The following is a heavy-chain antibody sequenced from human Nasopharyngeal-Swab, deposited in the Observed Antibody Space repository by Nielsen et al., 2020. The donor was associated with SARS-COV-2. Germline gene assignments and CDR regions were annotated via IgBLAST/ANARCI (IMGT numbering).Heavy chain of an antibody. CDR2: IYHSGST. J-gene: IGHJ6*02. D-gene: IGHD3-22*01. V-gene: IGHV4-4*02. Sequence: SETLSLTCAVSGGSISSSNWWSCVRQPPGKGLEWIGEIYHSGSTNYNRSLRSRVNISVDKSKNQFSLKLSSVTAADTAIYYCASPFILDGYNYYGLDVWGQGTAVSVSS. CDR1: GGSISSSNW. CDR3: ASPFILDGYNYYGLDV.